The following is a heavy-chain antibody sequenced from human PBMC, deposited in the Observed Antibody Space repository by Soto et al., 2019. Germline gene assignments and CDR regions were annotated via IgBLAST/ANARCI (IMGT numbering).Heavy chain of an antibody. CDR3: TAHSSGWYGY. CDR1: GYTFTSYG. Sequence: ASVKVSCKASGYTFTSYGISWVRQAPGQGLEWMGWISAYNGNTDYAQKLKGRVTMTTDTSTSTAYMELRSLRSDDTAVYYCTAHSSGWYGYWGQGTLVTVSS. J-gene: IGHJ4*02. CDR2: ISAYNGNT. V-gene: IGHV1-18*01. D-gene: IGHD6-19*01.